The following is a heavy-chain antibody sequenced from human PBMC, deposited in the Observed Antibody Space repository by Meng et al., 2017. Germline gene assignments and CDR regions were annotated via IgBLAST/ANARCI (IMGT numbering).Heavy chain of an antibody. CDR3: AAYRHYYDSSGPIRSFDI. V-gene: IGHV4-31*03. CDR2: IYYSGST. Sequence: LRLSCTVSGGSISSGGYYWSWIRQHPGKGLEWIGYIYYSGSTYYNPSLKSRVTISVDTSKNQFSLKLSSVTAADTAVYYCAAYRHYYDSSGPIRSFDIWGQGTKVTVSS. D-gene: IGHD3-22*01. CDR1: GGSISSGGYY. J-gene: IGHJ3*02.